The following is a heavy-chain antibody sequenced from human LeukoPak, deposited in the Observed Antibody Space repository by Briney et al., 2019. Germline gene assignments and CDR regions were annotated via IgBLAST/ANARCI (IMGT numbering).Heavy chain of an antibody. D-gene: IGHD2-21*01. Sequence: GGSLRLSCAASGFTFSDYYMSWIRQAPGKGLEWVSYISSSGSTIYYADSVKGRFTISRDNAKNSLYLQMNSLRAEDTAVYYCARAASPTMAGDYYFDYWGQGTLVTVSS. CDR2: ISSSGSTI. CDR3: ARAASPTMAGDYYFDY. J-gene: IGHJ4*02. V-gene: IGHV3-11*01. CDR1: GFTFSDYY.